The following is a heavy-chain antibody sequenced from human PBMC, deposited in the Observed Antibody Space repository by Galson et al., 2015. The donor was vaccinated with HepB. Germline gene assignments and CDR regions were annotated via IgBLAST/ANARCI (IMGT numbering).Heavy chain of an antibody. V-gene: IGHV1-69*13. D-gene: IGHD3-16*01. Sequence: SVKVSCKASGGTFSSYGISWVRQAPGQGLDWMGGINPIFGISNYAQKFQGRVTITADESSTTAYMELSSLRFEDTAVYYCVCSAYYPAGPNSGFDIWGQGTMVTVSS. J-gene: IGHJ3*02. CDR1: GGTFSSYG. CDR3: VCSAYYPAGPNSGFDI. CDR2: INPIFGIS.